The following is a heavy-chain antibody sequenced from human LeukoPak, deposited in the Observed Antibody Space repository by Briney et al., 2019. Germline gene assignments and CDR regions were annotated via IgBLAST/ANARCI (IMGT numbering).Heavy chain of an antibody. CDR3: AKDYNNGFDY. V-gene: IGHV3-30*02. D-gene: IGHD1-14*01. CDR2: IRYDGSTK. CDR1: GFSFSGYG. Sequence: GGSLRLFCAASGFSFSGYGMHWVRQAPGKGLEGVTFIRYDGSTKSYADSVKGRFTNARDNSQNTLYLQMNSLRAEDTAVYFCAKDYNNGFDYWGQGALVTVSS. J-gene: IGHJ4*02.